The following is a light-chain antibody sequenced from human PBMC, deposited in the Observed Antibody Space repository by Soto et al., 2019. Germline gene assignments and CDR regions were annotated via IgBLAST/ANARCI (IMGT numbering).Light chain of an antibody. CDR2: DNN. J-gene: IGLJ2*01. CDR1: SSNIGAGYD. Sequence: QSVLTQPPSVSGAPGQRVTISCTGSSSNIGAGYDVHWYQQLPDTAPKLLIYDNNSRPSGVPGRFSASKSGTSASLAITGLQAEDEGDYYCQYYDNSLSGSHVIFGGGTKLTVL. CDR3: QYYDNSLSGSHVI. V-gene: IGLV1-40*01.